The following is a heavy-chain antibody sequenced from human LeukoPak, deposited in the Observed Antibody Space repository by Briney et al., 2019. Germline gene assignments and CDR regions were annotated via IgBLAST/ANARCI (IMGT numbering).Heavy chain of an antibody. CDR3: AKTSWYYDSSGYYSAEYFQH. CDR2: IRYDGSNK. D-gene: IGHD3-22*01. Sequence: PGGSLRFSCAASGFTFSSYGMHWVRQGQGKGLEWVAFIRYDGSNKYYADSVKGRFTISRDNSKNTLYLQMNSLRAEDTAVYYCAKTSWYYDSSGYYSAEYFQHWGQGTLVTVSS. J-gene: IGHJ1*01. CDR1: GFTFSSYG. V-gene: IGHV3-30*02.